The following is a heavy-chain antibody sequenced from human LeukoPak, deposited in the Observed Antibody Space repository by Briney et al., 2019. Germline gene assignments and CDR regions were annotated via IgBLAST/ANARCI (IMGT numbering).Heavy chain of an antibody. CDR2: VSGSGSII. Sequence: GGSLRLSCAASGFTFSDYYMGWVRQAPGKGLEWLSYVSGSGSIIFYADSVKGRFTISRDNAKNTLYLQMSSLGVEDTAVYYCTNDYWAFEFWGQGTLVTVSS. J-gene: IGHJ4*02. V-gene: IGHV3-11*01. CDR3: TNDYWAFEF. D-gene: IGHD2-8*02. CDR1: GFTFSDYY.